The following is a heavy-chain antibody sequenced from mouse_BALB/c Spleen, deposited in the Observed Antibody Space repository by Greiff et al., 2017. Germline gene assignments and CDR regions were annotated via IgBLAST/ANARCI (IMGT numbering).Heavy chain of an antibody. V-gene: IGHV1S81*02. J-gene: IGHJ3*01. CDR2: INPSNGRT. CDR3: ARHTTAFAY. CDR1: GYTFTSYW. D-gene: IGHD1-2*01. Sequence: VQLQQSGPELVKPGASVKLSCKASGYTFTSYWMHWVKQRPGQGLEWIGEINPSNGRTNYNEKFKSKATLTVDKSSSTAYMQLSSLTSEDSAVYYCARHTTAFAYWGQGTLVTVSA.